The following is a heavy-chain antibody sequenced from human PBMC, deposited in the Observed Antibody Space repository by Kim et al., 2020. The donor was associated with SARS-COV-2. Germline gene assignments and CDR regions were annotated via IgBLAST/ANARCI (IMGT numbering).Heavy chain of an antibody. V-gene: IGHV1-8*01. CDR3: ARGRLLLWCEEPKYFQH. D-gene: IGHD3-10*01. J-gene: IGHJ1*01. Sequence: KFQGRVTMTRDTSISTAYMELSSLRSEDTAVYYCARGRLLLWCEEPKYFQHWGQGTLVTVSS.